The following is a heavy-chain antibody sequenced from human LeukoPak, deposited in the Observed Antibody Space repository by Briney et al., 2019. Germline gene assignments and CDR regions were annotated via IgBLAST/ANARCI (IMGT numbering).Heavy chain of an antibody. CDR1: GGTFSSYA. CDR3: ARVAHSYAHYYYYYYMDV. Sequence: EASVKVSCKASGGTFSSYAISWVRQAPGQGLEWVGGIIPIFGTANYAQKFQGRVTITTDESTSTAYMELSSLRTEDTAVYYSARVAHSYAHYYYYYYMDVWGKGTTVTVSS. CDR2: IIPIFGTA. J-gene: IGHJ6*03. D-gene: IGHD5-18*01. V-gene: IGHV1-69*05.